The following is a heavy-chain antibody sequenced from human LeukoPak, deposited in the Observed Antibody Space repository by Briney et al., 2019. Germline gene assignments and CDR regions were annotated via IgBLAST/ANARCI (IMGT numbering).Heavy chain of an antibody. J-gene: IGHJ6*02. CDR2: ISSSGSTI. D-gene: IGHD5-18*01. CDR3: AREPRYSYGLNGMDV. CDR1: GFTFSRYE. Sequence: GGSLRLSCAASGFTFSRYEMNWVRQAPGKRLEWVSYISSSGSTIYYADSVQGRFNISRDNSKNSLYLQMNSLRADDTAVYYCAREPRYSYGLNGMDVWGQGTTVTVSS. V-gene: IGHV3-48*03.